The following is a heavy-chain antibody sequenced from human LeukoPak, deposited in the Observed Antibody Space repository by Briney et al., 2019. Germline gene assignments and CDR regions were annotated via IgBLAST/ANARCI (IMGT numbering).Heavy chain of an antibody. D-gene: IGHD3-22*01. CDR3: VRVISISSGFYAY. V-gene: IGHV3-53*01. CDR1: GFTVSSNY. Sequence: GGSLRLSCAASGFTVSSNYMSWVRQAPGKGLEWVSIIYSDGTAYYADSVKGRFTISRDNAKNSLYLQINSLRVEGTAFYYCVRVISISSGFYAYWGQGTLVTVSS. J-gene: IGHJ4*02. CDR2: IYSDGTA.